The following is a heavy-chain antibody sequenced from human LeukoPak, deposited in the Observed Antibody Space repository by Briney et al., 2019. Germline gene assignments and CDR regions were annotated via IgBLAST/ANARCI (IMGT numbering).Heavy chain of an antibody. D-gene: IGHD3-3*01. CDR1: GFIFSGDD. V-gene: IGHV3-23*01. CDR2: ITGGGDNT. Sequence: GGSLRLSCAASGFIFSGDDMNWVRQAPGTGLDWVSGITGGGDNTFCADSVKGRFTISRDNSKNTVYLQMNSLRAEDTAIYYCAIVSWSGYHSWGQGILVTVSS. J-gene: IGHJ4*02. CDR3: AIVSWSGYHS.